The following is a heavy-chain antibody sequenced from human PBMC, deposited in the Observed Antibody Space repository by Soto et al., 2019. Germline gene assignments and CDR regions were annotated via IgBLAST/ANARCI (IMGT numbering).Heavy chain of an antibody. CDR2: ISCSGSTI. D-gene: IGHD2-8*01. CDR1: GFTFSSYS. CDR3: ARDLRMVYAIDFDY. Sequence: EVQLVESGGGLVQPGGSLRLSCAASGFTFSSYSMNWVRQAPGKGLEWVSYISCSGSTIYYADSVKGRFTISRDNAKNSLYLQMNSLRDEDTAVYYCARDLRMVYAIDFDYWGQRTLVTVSS. J-gene: IGHJ4*02. V-gene: IGHV3-48*02.